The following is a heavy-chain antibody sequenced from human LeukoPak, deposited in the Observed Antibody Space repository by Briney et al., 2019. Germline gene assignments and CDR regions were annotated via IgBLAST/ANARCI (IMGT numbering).Heavy chain of an antibody. J-gene: IGHJ4*02. Sequence: PGRYLRLSCAASGFTFNNYAIHWVRQAPGKGLEWVAIISFDGGNKYYADSVKGRSTISRDNSKNTLYLQMNSLRAEDTAVYYCARDGIVGSPLFKFDYWGQGTLVTVSS. D-gene: IGHD1-26*01. CDR3: ARDGIVGSPLFKFDY. CDR1: GFTFNNYA. CDR2: ISFDGGNK. V-gene: IGHV3-30-3*01.